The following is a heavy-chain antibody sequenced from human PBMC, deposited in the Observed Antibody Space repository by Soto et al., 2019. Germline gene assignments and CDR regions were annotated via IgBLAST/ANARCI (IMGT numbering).Heavy chain of an antibody. Sequence: GGALRLSCAASRFTFSSYWMSWVRQAPGKGLEWVANIKEDGSEKLYVDSVRGRFTISRDNAKNSLFLQMNSVRAEDTAVYYCLVYYYASRAYPYWGQGTLVTVSS. D-gene: IGHD3-22*01. J-gene: IGHJ4*02. V-gene: IGHV3-7*01. CDR1: RFTFSSYW. CDR2: IKEDGSEK. CDR3: LVYYYASRAYPY.